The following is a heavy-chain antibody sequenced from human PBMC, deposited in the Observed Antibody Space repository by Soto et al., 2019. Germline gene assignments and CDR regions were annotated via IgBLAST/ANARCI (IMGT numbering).Heavy chain of an antibody. Sequence: EVQLVESGGGLVQPGGSLRLSCAASGFTFSTYSMNWVRQAPGKGLEWVSYISSSSSTIYYADSVKGRFTISRDNAKNSLYLQMNSLRDEDTAVYYCARGLGYCSGGSCYSDSWGQGTLVTVSS. V-gene: IGHV3-48*02. CDR1: GFTFSTYS. CDR2: ISSSSSTI. J-gene: IGHJ4*02. CDR3: ARGLGYCSGGSCYSDS. D-gene: IGHD2-15*01.